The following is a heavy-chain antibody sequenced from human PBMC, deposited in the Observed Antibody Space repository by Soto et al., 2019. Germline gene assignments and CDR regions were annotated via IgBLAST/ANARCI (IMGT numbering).Heavy chain of an antibody. CDR2: INPSSGGT. V-gene: IGHV1-2*04. CDR3: ARVRGYCSSTSCYNPRGIHNYGREV. J-gene: IGHJ6*04. D-gene: IGHD2-2*03. Sequence: ASVTVSCKASGYTFTGYYMHWVRQAPGQGLEWMGWINPSSGGTNYAQKFQGWVTMARYTSISTAYMELSRLRSDDTAVYYCARVRGYCSSTSCYNPRGIHNYGREVWGNGTTVSVSA. CDR1: GYTFTGYY.